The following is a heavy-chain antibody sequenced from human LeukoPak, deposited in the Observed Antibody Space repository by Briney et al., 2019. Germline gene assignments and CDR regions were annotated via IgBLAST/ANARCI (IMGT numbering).Heavy chain of an antibody. D-gene: IGHD5-18*01. CDR2: ISGSGGST. J-gene: IGHJ4*02. CDR3: AKEHGYSYGYSWDY. Sequence: GGSLRLSCAASGITFRSYGMHWVRQAPGKGLKWVSAISGSGGSTYYADSVKGRFTISRDNSKNTLYLQMNSLRAEDTAVYYCAKEHGYSYGYSWDYWGEGTLVSVSS. V-gene: IGHV3-23*01. CDR1: GITFRSYG.